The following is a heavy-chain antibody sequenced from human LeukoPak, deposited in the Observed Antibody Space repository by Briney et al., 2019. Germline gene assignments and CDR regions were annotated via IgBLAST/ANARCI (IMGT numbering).Heavy chain of an antibody. Sequence: GGSLRLSCAASGFTLSSYAMSWVRQAPGKGLEWVSAISGSGGSTYYADSVRARFIISRDKSKNTLYRQMNSLRADDTAVYYCAKAKDYYDSSGPDGWGQGTLVTVSS. CDR2: ISGSGGST. V-gene: IGHV3-23*01. J-gene: IGHJ1*01. CDR1: GFTLSSYA. D-gene: IGHD3-22*01. CDR3: AKAKDYYDSSGPDG.